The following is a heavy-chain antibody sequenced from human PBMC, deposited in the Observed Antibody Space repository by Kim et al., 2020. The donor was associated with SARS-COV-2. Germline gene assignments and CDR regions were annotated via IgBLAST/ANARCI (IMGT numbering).Heavy chain of an antibody. V-gene: IGHV4-39*01. J-gene: IGHJ5*02. D-gene: IGHD4-17*01. CDR3: APYDYVDYSHWFDP. Sequence: PGKGVGGIGNIYYSGSTYYNPPLKSQVTISVDTSKNQFSLNLSAVTAEYTAVYSCAPYDYVDYSHWFDPWGQGTLVTVSS. CDR2: IYYSGST.